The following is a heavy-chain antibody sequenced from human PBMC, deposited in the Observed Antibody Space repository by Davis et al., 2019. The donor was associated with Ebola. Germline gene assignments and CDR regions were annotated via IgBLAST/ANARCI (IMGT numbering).Heavy chain of an antibody. V-gene: IGHV1-46*01. Sequence: ASVKVSCKASGYTFTSYYMHWVRQAPGQGLEWMGIINPSGGSTSYAQKFQGRVTMTRDTSTSTVYMELSSLRSEDTAVYYCARDHNLYDFWSGYSYYYYGMDVWGQGTTVTVSS. J-gene: IGHJ6*02. CDR3: ARDHNLYDFWSGYSYYYYGMDV. CDR1: GYTFTSYY. D-gene: IGHD3-3*01. CDR2: INPSGGST.